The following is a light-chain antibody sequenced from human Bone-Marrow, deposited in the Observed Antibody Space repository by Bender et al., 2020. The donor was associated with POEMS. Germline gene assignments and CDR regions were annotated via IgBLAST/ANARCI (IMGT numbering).Light chain of an antibody. Sequence: SYVLTQPPSVSVAPGQTARVACGGSNIGSQSVRWYQQKEGRAPVLVIYGENDRASGIPERFSGSKSGSSASLAISGLQSEDAADYYCSTWDDRLNAWLFGGGTKLTVL. V-gene: IGLV3-21*02. CDR1: NIGSQS. J-gene: IGLJ3*02. CDR3: STWDDRLNAWL. CDR2: GEN.